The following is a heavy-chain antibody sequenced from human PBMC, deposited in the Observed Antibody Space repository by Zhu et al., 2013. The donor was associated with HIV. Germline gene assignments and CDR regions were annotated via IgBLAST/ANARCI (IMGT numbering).Heavy chain of an antibody. Sequence: QVQLVQSGAEVKKPGASVKVSCKASGYTFTSYAMHWVRQAPGQRLEWMGWINAGNGNTKYSQKFQGRVTITRDTSASTAYMELSSLRSEDTAVYYCARAAGYSSSWYEEGDLSDYYYYGMDVWGQGPRSPSP. CDR3: ARAAGYSSSWYEEGDLSDYYYYGMDV. V-gene: IGHV1-3*01. CDR2: INAGNGNT. D-gene: IGHD6-13*01. J-gene: IGHJ6*02. CDR1: GYTFTSYA.